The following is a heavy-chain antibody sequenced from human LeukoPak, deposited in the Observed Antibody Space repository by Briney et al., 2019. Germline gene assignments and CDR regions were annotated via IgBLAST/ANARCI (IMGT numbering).Heavy chain of an antibody. Sequence: ASVTLCFTASGYSFINNGISRVRQAHGQGLDLMGCASPYSGITNYAQVLPHRGTITTDTTTTTTYMELRSQRPDDSAVYYCSRDFGQKLELFFGGQGTLVTVSS. CDR1: GYSFINNG. CDR3: SRDFGQKLELFF. J-gene: IGHJ4*02. CDR2: ASPYSGIT. V-gene: IGHV1-18*01. D-gene: IGHD1-26*01.